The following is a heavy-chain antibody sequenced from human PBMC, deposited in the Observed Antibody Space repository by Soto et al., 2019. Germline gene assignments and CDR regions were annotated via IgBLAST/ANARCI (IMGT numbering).Heavy chain of an antibody. CDR3: ARGKMIFDY. CDR1: GFTFDDYG. D-gene: IGHD3-16*01. CDR2: SNSNEGSS. J-gene: IGHJ4*02. Sequence: EVRLVESGGGVVRPGGSLRLSCAVSGFTFDDYGMSWVRQVPGKGLEWVCGSNSNEGSSRYADSVKGRFTISRVNAMKCRGLQRNGLRADKMAFYYGARGKMIFDYWGQGTMCTVS. V-gene: IGHV3-20*04.